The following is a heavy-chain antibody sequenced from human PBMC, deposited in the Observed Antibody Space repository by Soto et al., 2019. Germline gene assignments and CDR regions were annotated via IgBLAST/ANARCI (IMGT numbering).Heavy chain of an antibody. J-gene: IGHJ4*02. V-gene: IGHV1-69*08. Sequence: QVQRVQSGAEVKKPGSSVKVSCKASGGTFSSYTISWVRQAPGQGLEWMGRIIPILGIANYAQKFQGRVTITAVKSTITAYMELSSLRSEDTAVYYCARDYRDYDSRGYYEDSFDYWGQGTLVTVSS. D-gene: IGHD3-22*01. CDR3: ARDYRDYDSRGYYEDSFDY. CDR2: IIPILGIA. CDR1: GGTFSSYT.